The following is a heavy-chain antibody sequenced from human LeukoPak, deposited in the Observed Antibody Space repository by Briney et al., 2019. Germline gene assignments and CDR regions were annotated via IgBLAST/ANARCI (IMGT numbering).Heavy chain of an antibody. V-gene: IGHV1-2*02. J-gene: IGHJ5*02. CDR1: GYTFSDYY. Sequence: ASVKVSCKASGYTFSDYYMHWVRQAPGQGLEWMGWINPNSGGTNYAQKFQGRVTMTRDTSISTAYMELSRLRSDDTAVYYCARDGVAAAGTNPLHNWFDPWGQGTLVTVSS. CDR3: ARDGVAAAGTNPLHNWFDP. CDR2: INPNSGGT. D-gene: IGHD6-13*01.